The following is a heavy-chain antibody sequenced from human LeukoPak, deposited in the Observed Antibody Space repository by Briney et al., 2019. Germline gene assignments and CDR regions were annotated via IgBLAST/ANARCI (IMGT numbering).Heavy chain of an antibody. CDR1: GGSISSYY. J-gene: IGHJ4*02. CDR3: ARHLMVSRWYDY. V-gene: IGHV4-4*09. Sequence: SETLSLTCTVSGGSISSYYWSWIRQPPGKGLEWIGYIYTSGSTNYNPPITSRVTISVPPSKQQFSLKLSSVTAADTAVYYCARHLMVSRWYDYWGQGTLVTVSS. CDR2: IYTSGST. D-gene: IGHD6-13*01.